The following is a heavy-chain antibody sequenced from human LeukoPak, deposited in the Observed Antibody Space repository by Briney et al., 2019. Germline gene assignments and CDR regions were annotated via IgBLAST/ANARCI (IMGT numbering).Heavy chain of an antibody. CDR3: VGGVGGSGFNYFDP. CDR1: GLTLSSFG. Sequence: GRTLTLSCAASGLTLSSFGMQWARHAPAKGREWVGVICYVACDRFYADLVKGRLTISRGNSKHTLLRQMNSLIDGHTAVYLCVGGVGGSGFNYFDPWGEGTLVVVSS. CDR2: ICYVACDR. V-gene: IGHV3-33*01. J-gene: IGHJ5*02. D-gene: IGHD5-24*01.